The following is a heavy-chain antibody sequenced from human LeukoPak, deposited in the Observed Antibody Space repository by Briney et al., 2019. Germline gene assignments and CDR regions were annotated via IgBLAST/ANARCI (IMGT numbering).Heavy chain of an antibody. V-gene: IGHV1-24*01. J-gene: IGHJ5*02. D-gene: IGHD1-14*01. CDR1: GYSLTELS. CDR3: AREGTAGTNLNWFDP. Sequence: ASVKVSCKVSGYSLTELSMHWVRQAPGKGLEWMGGFDPEDGEIIYAQKFQGRVTMTEDTSTDTAYMELSSLRSEDTAVYYCAREGTAGTNLNWFDPWGQGTLVTVSS. CDR2: FDPEDGEI.